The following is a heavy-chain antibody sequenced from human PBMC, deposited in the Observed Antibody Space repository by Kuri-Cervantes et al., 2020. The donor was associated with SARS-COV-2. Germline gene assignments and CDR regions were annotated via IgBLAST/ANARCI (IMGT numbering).Heavy chain of an antibody. D-gene: IGHD2-2*01. Sequence: ASVKVSCKASGYTFTTYGISWVRQAPGQGLEWMGWINPYSGYTNYAQRFQDRVTLTTDTTTSTAYMELSSLRSEDTAVYYCARVGDCSSTSCRYYFDYWGQGTLVTVSS. V-gene: IGHV1-18*04. CDR1: GYTFTTYG. CDR3: ARVGDCSSTSCRYYFDY. CDR2: INPYSGYT. J-gene: IGHJ4*02.